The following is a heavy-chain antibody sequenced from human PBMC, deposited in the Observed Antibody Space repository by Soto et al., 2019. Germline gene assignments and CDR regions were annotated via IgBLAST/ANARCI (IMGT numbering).Heavy chain of an antibody. CDR1: GYSFTSYW. CDR3: ARQRDGYVKVYYGMDV. J-gene: IGHJ6*02. CDR2: IYPGDSDT. Sequence: PGESLKISCKGSGYSFTSYWIGWVRQMPGKGLEWMGIIYPGDSDTRYSPSFQGQVTISADKSISTAYLQWSSLKASDTAMYYCARQRDGYVKVYYGMDVWGQGTTVTVSS. V-gene: IGHV5-51*01. D-gene: IGHD5-12*01.